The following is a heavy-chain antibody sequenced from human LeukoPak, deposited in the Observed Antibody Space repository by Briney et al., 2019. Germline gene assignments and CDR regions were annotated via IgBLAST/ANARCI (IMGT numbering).Heavy chain of an antibody. D-gene: IGHD6-13*01. Sequence: EGSLRLSCTASGFPHSSYAMHWVRQSPGKGLEYVSAISSNGGSTYYANSVKGRFTSSRDNSKNTRYLQVGSLRVEDMAVYYCARAAAADPYWGQGTLVTVSS. CDR1: GFPHSSYA. J-gene: IGHJ4*02. CDR2: ISSNGGST. CDR3: ARAAAADPY. V-gene: IGHV3-64*01.